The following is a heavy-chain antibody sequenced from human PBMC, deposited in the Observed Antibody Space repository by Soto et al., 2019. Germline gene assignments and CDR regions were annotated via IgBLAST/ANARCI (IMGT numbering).Heavy chain of an antibody. CDR3: STRGSSSNWYALDI. Sequence: EVQLVESGGGLVKPGGSLRLSCAASEFTFSNAWMSWVRQAPGKGLEWVGRIKSKTDGGTTDYAAPVKGRFTISRDDSKNTLYLQMNSLKTEDTAVYYCSTRGSSSNWYALDIWGQGTMVTVSS. V-gene: IGHV3-15*01. CDR2: IKSKTDGGTT. CDR1: EFTFSNAW. J-gene: IGHJ3*02. D-gene: IGHD6-13*01.